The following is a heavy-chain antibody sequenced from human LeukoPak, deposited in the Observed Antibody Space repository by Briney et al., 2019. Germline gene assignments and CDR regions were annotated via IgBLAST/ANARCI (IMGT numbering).Heavy chain of an antibody. CDR3: AKGFLNWFDP. CDR1: GFTFSSYS. V-gene: IGHV3-48*01. D-gene: IGHD3-10*01. CDR2: ISSSSSTI. J-gene: IGHJ5*02. Sequence: GGSLRLSCAASGFTFSSYSMNWVRQAPGKGLEWVSYISSSSSTIYYADSVKGRFTISRDNSKNTLYLQMNSLRAEDTAVYYCAKGFLNWFDPWGQGTLVTVSS.